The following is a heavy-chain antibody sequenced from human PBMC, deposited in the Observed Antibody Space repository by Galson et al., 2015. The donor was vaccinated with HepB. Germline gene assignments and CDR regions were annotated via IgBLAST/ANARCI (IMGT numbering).Heavy chain of an antibody. V-gene: IGHV3-7*03. Sequence: SLRLSCAASGFTFSSNWMSWVRQAPGKGLEWVATIKEDGSQKDYVDSVKGRFTISRDNAKNSLFLQMNSLRPEDTAVYYCAIRRVAFTEKYFQHWGQGTLVIVSS. D-gene: IGHD3-3*02. J-gene: IGHJ1*01. CDR1: GFTFSSNW. CDR2: IKEDGSQK. CDR3: AIRRVAFTEKYFQH.